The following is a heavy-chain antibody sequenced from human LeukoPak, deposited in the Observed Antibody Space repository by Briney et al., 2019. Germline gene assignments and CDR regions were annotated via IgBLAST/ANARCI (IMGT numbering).Heavy chain of an antibody. Sequence: ASVKVSCKVSGYTLTELSMHWVRQAPGKGLEWMGGFDPEDGETIYAQKFQGRVTMTEDTSTDTAYMELSSLRSEDTAVYYCATAEASGWYPDFDYWGQGTLVTVSS. CDR2: FDPEDGET. D-gene: IGHD6-19*01. CDR3: ATAEASGWYPDFDY. CDR1: GYTLTELS. J-gene: IGHJ4*02. V-gene: IGHV1-24*01.